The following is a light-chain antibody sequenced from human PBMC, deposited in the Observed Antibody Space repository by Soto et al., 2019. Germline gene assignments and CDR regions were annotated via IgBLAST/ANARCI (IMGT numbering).Light chain of an antibody. CDR2: DAS. V-gene: IGKV1D-13*01. J-gene: IGKJ1*01. CDR1: QGISSA. CDR3: QQFKNYPRT. Sequence: AIQLTQSPSSLSASVGDRVTITCRASQGISSALAWYQQKPGKAPNLLIYDASSLESGVPSRFSGSGSGTDFTLTISSLQPEDFATYYCQQFKNYPRTFGQGTKVEIK.